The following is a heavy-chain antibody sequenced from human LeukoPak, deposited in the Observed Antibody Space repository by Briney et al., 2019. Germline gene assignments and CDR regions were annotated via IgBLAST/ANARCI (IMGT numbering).Heavy chain of an antibody. J-gene: IGHJ4*01. V-gene: IGHV3-23*01. D-gene: IGHD2-8*01. Sequence: GGSLRLSCAASGXTLSKYGMTRVPQAPGKGLEGVSTLAAIRLNTYSAASATGLFTISRDTSPNTLYLQMNSLRAEHTAIYFCAKGTAPNGGILDWWSQATLVTVSA. CDR3: AKGTAPNGGILDW. CDR2: LAAIRLNT. CDR1: GXTLSKYG.